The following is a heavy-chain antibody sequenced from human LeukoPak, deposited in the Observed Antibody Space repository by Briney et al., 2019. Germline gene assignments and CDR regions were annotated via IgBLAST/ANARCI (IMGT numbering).Heavy chain of an antibody. CDR3: ANAGGEHLYYDFWN. V-gene: IGHV3-23*01. D-gene: IGHD3-3*01. CDR2: ISGSGGRT. CDR1: GFTFSSYA. Sequence: GGSLRLSCAASGFTFSSYAMSWVRQAPGKGLEWVSAISGSGGRTYYADSVKGRFTISRDNSKNTLNLQVNSLRVEDTAVYYCANAGGEHLYYDFWNWGQGTLVTVSS. J-gene: IGHJ4*02.